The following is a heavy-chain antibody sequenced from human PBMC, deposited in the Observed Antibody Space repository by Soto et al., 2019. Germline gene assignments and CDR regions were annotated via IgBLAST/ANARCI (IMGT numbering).Heavy chain of an antibody. V-gene: IGHV4-31*03. CDR2: IYYSGST. Sequence: PSETLSLTCTVSGGSISSGCYYWSWIRQDPGKGLEWIGYIYYSGSTYYNPSLKSRVTISVDTSKNQFSLKLSSVTAADTAVYSCARDSDMANSSGWFDYWGQGTLVPVSP. D-gene: IGHD6-19*01. J-gene: IGHJ4*02. CDR3: ARDSDMANSSGWFDY. CDR1: GGSISSGCYY.